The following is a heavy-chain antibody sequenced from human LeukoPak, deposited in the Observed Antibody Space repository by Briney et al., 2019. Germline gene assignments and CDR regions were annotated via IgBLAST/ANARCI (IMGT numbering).Heavy chain of an antibody. J-gene: IGHJ4*02. CDR2: IYYSGST. V-gene: IGHV4-30-4*08. CDR1: GGSISSGDYY. D-gene: IGHD1-26*01. CDR3: AREGSYYYFDY. Sequence: SETLSLTCTVSGGSISSGDYYWSWIRQPPGKGLEWIGYIYYSGSTYYNPSLKSRVTISVDTSKNQFSLKLSSVTAADTAVYYCAREGSYYYFDYWGQGTLVTVSS.